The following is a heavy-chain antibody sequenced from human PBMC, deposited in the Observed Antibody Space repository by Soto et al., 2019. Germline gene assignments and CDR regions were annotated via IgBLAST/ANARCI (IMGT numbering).Heavy chain of an antibody. Sequence: HPGGSLRLSCAASGFTFSSYAMSWVRQAPGKGLEWVSAISGSGGSTYYADSVKGRFTISRDNSKNTLYLQMNSLRAEGTAVYYCAKGGGYCSSTSCYGAFDIWGQGTMVTVSS. D-gene: IGHD2-2*01. CDR3: AKGGGYCSSTSCYGAFDI. J-gene: IGHJ3*02. CDR2: ISGSGGST. CDR1: GFTFSSYA. V-gene: IGHV3-23*01.